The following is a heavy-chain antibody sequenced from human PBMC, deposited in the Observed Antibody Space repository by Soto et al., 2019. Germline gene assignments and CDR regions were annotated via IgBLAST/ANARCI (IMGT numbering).Heavy chain of an antibody. Sequence: QLQLQESGPGLVKPSETLSLTCTVSGGSITSSSYYWGWIRQPPGKGLEWIGNVYYSGTPYYNPSLKSRVPITGDTAKKQFSLKLSSVTAADTGFLFRARQGTGYGFDYWGQGTLVTVSS. CDR2: VYYSGTP. CDR1: GGSITSSSYY. J-gene: IGHJ4*02. CDR3: ARQGTGYGFDY. D-gene: IGHD5-12*01. V-gene: IGHV4-39*01.